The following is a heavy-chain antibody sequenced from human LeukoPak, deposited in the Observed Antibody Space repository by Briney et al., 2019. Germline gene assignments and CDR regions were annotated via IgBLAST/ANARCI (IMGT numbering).Heavy chain of an antibody. D-gene: IGHD1-26*01. CDR1: GGPISSGDYS. Sequence: SETLSLTCAVSGGPISSGDYSWTWIRQPPGKGLEWIGYIFQSGSPSYNPSLRSRVTISVDTSRNHFSLELISVTAADTAMYYCARDRAGLGLLDFWGQGTMVTVSS. CDR2: IFQSGSP. V-gene: IGHV4-30-2*01. J-gene: IGHJ3*01. CDR3: ARDRAGLGLLDF.